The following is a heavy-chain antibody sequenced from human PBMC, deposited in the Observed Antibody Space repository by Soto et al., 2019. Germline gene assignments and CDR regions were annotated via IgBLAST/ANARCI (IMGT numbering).Heavy chain of an antibody. J-gene: IGHJ3*02. CDR1: GGSIRNYF. CDR2: IYSSGNT. D-gene: IGHD1-20*01. CDR3: VRDVESPGISGSWGAFDI. V-gene: IGHV4-4*07. Sequence: QVQLQESGPGLVKPSETLSLICTVSGGSIRNYFWTWIRQPAGKGLEWIGRIYSSGNTVYNASLKSRVPMSIDMSKNQFSLKLSSMTAADPAVYYCVRDVESPGISGSWGAFDIWGQGTVVTVSS.